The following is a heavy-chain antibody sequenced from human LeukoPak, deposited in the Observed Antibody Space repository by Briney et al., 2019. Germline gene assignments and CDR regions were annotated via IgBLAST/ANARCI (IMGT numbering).Heavy chain of an antibody. Sequence: HSQTLSLTCAISGDSVSSNSAAWNWIRQSPSRGLEWLGRTYYRSKWYTDYAVSVSSRITINPDASKNQFSLQLNSVTPEDTAVYYCASSSLRGSDAFDIWGQGTMVTVSS. D-gene: IGHD3-16*01. CDR1: GDSVSSNSAA. CDR2: TYYRSKWYT. CDR3: ASSSLRGSDAFDI. V-gene: IGHV6-1*01. J-gene: IGHJ3*02.